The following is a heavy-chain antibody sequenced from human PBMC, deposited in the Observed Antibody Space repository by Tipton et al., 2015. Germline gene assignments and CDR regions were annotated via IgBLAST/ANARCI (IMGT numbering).Heavy chain of an antibody. Sequence: LRLSCAASRFTFSNYWMSWVRQAPGKGLEWVANIKQDGSEKYYVDSVKGRFTISRDNAKNSLYLQMNSLRAEDTAVYYCARDILNDFCSGWPEEYWGQGTLVTVSS. V-gene: IGHV3-7*03. D-gene: IGHD3-3*01. CDR3: ARDILNDFCSGWPEEY. CDR1: RFTFSNYW. CDR2: IKQDGSEK. J-gene: IGHJ4*02.